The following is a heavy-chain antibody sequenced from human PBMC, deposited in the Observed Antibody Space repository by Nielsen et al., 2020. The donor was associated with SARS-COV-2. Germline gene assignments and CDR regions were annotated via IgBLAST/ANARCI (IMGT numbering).Heavy chain of an antibody. D-gene: IGHD5-18*01. CDR1: GFTFSSYW. CDR2: IKQDGSEK. J-gene: IGHJ4*02. Sequence: GESLKISCAASGFTFSSYWMNWVRQAPGKGLEWVANIKQDGSEKYYGDSVKGRFTISRDNAKNSLYLQMNSLRAEDTAVYYCVRADSAMATDYWGQGTLVTVSS. V-gene: IGHV3-7*01. CDR3: VRADSAMATDY.